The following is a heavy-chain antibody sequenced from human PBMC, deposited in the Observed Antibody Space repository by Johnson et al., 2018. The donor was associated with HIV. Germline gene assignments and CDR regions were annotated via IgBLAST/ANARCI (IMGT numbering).Heavy chain of an antibody. CDR3: ARGREGGNYQGGAFDI. Sequence: QVQLVESGGGVVQPGRSLRLTCAASRFTFNNYGMHWVRQAPGKGLEWVAVIWYDGSNKHYADSVKGRFTISRDNSKNTLYLQMSSLRPEDTAVYYCARGREGGNYQGGAFDIWGRGTLVTVSS. CDR1: RFTFNNYG. CDR2: IWYDGSNK. V-gene: IGHV3-33*01. J-gene: IGHJ3*02. D-gene: IGHD1-26*01.